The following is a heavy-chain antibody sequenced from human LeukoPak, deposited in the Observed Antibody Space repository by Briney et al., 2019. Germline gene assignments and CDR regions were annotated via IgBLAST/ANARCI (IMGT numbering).Heavy chain of an antibody. CDR3: ARRSRTMKAFDY. Sequence: SETLSLTCTVSGGSISSYYWSWIRQPPGKGPEWIGYIYYSGSTNYNPSLKSRVTISVDTSKNQFSLKLSSVTAADTAVYYCARRSRTMKAFDYWGQGTLVTVSS. J-gene: IGHJ4*02. V-gene: IGHV4-59*01. D-gene: IGHD1-14*01. CDR2: IYYSGST. CDR1: GGSISSYY.